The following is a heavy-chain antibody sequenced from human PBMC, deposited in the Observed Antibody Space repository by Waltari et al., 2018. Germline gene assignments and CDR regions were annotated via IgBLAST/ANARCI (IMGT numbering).Heavy chain of an antibody. Sequence: QVQLQESGPGLVKPSETLSLTCTVSGGSISSYYWSWIRQPPGKGLAWIGYIYYSGSTNYNPSLKSRVTISVDTSKNQFSLKLSSVTAADTAVYYCARESSGYYFRWGAYRGVGGYFDYWGQGTLVTVSS. J-gene: IGHJ4*02. CDR3: ARESSGYYFRWGAYRGVGGYFDY. CDR2: IYYSGST. V-gene: IGHV4-59*01. CDR1: GGSISSYY. D-gene: IGHD3-22*01.